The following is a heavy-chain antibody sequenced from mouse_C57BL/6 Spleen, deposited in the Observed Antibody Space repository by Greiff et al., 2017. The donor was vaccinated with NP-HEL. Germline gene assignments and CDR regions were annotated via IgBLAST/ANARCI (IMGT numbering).Heavy chain of an antibody. CDR1: GYAFSSSW. V-gene: IGHV1-82*01. CDR3: ARLYYWAMDD. CDR2: IYPGDGDT. Sequence: QVQLQQSGAELVKPGASVKISCKASGYAFSSSWMNWVKQRPGKGLEWIGRIYPGDGDTNYNGKFKGKATLTADKSSSTAYMQLSSLTSEDSAVYSCARLYYWAMDDWGQGTPVTVAS. J-gene: IGHJ4*01.